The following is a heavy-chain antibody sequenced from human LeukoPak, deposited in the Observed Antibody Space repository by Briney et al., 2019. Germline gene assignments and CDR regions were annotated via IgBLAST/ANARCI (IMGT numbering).Heavy chain of an antibody. V-gene: IGHV4-34*01. CDR1: GGPFSGYY. CDR3: ARGTSTYGP. CDR2: NNHSGST. J-gene: IGHJ4*02. D-gene: IGHD4-17*01. Sequence: SETLSLTCAVYGGPFSGYYWTWIRQPPGKGLEWIGENNHSGSTNYNPSLKSRVTISVDTSKNQFSLNLSSVTAADTAVYYCARGTSTYGPWGQGTLVTVSS.